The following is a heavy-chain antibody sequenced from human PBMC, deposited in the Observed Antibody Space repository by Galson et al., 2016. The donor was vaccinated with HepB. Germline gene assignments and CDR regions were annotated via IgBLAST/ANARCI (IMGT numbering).Heavy chain of an antibody. V-gene: IGHV1-69*06. D-gene: IGHD6-13*01. CDR1: GGTFDRTA. CDR3: ARRIAAAGINWFDS. Sequence: SVKVSCKASGGTFDRTAINWVRQAPGQGLEWMGDITHVFGTTNYAQTFQGRVTISADTSTTTVYMEMMSLTSEDTGVFYCARRIAAAGINWFDSWGQGTLVIVSS. J-gene: IGHJ5*01. CDR2: ITHVFGTT.